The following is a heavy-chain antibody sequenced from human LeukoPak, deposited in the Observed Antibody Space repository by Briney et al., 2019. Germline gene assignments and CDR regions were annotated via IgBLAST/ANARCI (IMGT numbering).Heavy chain of an antibody. D-gene: IGHD3-10*01. CDR3: ARVKGAAGGFDP. Sequence: PSETLSLTCTVSGGSISSSSYYWGWIRQPPGKGLEWIGSIYYSGSTYYNPSLKSRVTISVDTSKNQFSLKLSSVTAADTAVYYCARVKGAAGGFDPWGQGTLVTVSS. CDR2: IYYSGST. J-gene: IGHJ5*02. CDR1: GGSISSSSYY. V-gene: IGHV4-39*07.